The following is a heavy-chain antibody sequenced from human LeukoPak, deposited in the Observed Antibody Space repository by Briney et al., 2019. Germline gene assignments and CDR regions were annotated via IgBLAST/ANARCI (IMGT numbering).Heavy chain of an antibody. CDR1: GFTFSSYG. D-gene: IGHD3-10*01. CDR2: IWYDGSNK. V-gene: IGHV3-33*01. Sequence: GGSLRLSCAASGFTFSSYGMHWVRQAPGKGLEWVAVIWYDGSNKYYADSVKGRFTISRDNSKNTLYLQMNSLRAEDTAVYYCARDFDYYGSRSLPDYWGQGTLVTVSS. CDR3: ARDFDYYGSRSLPDY. J-gene: IGHJ4*02.